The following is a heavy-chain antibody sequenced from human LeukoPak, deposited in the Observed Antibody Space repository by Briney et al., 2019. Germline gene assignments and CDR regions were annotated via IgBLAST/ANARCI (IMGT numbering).Heavy chain of an antibody. Sequence: PSETLSLICTVSGGSISSSSYYWAWFRQPPGKGLEWIGTIYYTGSTSYNPSLKSRVTISVDTSKNQFSLKLTSVTAADTAVFYCARSTSGSHDYWGQGTLVTVSS. CDR3: ARSTSGSHDY. V-gene: IGHV4-39*01. CDR2: IYYTGST. CDR1: GGSISSSSYY. D-gene: IGHD1-1*01. J-gene: IGHJ4*02.